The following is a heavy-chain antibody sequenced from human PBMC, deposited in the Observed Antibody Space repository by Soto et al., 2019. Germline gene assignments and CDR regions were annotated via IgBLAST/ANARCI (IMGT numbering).Heavy chain of an antibody. CDR3: ARAPDAYYYDSSGPNWFDP. CDR1: GGSISSSNW. J-gene: IGHJ5*02. CDR2: IYHSGST. Sequence: QVQLQESGPGLVKPSGTLSLTCAVSGGSISSSNWWSWVRQPPGKGLEWIGEIYHSGSTNYNPSLKSRVTISVDKSKNQFSLKLSSVTAADTAVYYCARAPDAYYYDSSGPNWFDPWGQGTLVTVSS. V-gene: IGHV4-4*02. D-gene: IGHD3-22*01.